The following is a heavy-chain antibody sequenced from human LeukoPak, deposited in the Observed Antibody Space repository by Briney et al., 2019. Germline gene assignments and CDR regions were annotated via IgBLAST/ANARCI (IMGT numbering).Heavy chain of an antibody. D-gene: IGHD5-18*01. CDR2: ISTSNSYR. Sequence: GGSLRLSCAASGFTFSGYSMTWVRQAPGKGLEWVSSISTSNSYRYYADSVKGRFTISRDNAKNSLYLQMNSLRAEDTAVYYCAREEGQLAVWGQGTLVTVSP. CDR1: GFTFSGYS. CDR3: AREEGQLAV. J-gene: IGHJ4*02. V-gene: IGHV3-21*01.